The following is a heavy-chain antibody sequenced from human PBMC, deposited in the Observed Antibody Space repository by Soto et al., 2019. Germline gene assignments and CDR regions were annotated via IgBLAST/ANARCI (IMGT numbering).Heavy chain of an antibody. CDR2: ISDSGSTI. J-gene: IGHJ5*02. V-gene: IGHV3-48*02. D-gene: IGHD5-12*01. CDR1: GFPFSIYA. CDR3: TRDGS. Sequence: EVQLVESGGGLVQPGGSLRLSCAASGFPFSIYAMNWVRQTPGKGLEWLSYISDSGSTIHYADSVKGRFTISRDNAKNSLYLQMNSLRDDDTAVYYCTRDGSWGQGTLVTVSS.